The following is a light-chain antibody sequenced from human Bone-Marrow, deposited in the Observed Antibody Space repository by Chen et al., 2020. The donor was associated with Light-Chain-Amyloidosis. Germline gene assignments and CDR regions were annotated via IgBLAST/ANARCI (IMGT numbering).Light chain of an antibody. CDR1: QTISSNY. CDR3: QQYGTSPLT. J-gene: IGKJ4*01. CDR2: GSS. Sequence: EIVLTQSPGTLSLSPGEGANLSCRASQTISSNYLTWYQQKFGQAPRLLIYGSSSSATGIPDRFTGSGSGTDFTPTINRLAPEDFAMYYCQQYGTSPLTFGGGTKVEIK. V-gene: IGKV3-20*01.